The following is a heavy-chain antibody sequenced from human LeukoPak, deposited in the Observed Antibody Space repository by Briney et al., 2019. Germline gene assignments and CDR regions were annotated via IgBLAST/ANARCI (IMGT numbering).Heavy chain of an antibody. Sequence: GGSLRLSCAASGFTFSSYEMNWVRQAPGKGLEWVSYISSSGSTKYYADSVKGRFTISRDNAKNSLYLQMNSLRAEDTAVYYCARGGNPSQYFDWLLYLYYFDYWGQGTLVTVSS. V-gene: IGHV3-48*03. CDR1: GFTFSSYE. D-gene: IGHD3-9*01. CDR2: ISSSGSTK. J-gene: IGHJ4*02. CDR3: ARGGNPSQYFDWLLYLYYFDY.